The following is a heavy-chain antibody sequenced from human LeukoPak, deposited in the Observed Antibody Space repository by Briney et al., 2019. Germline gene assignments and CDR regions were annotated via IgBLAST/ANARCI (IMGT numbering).Heavy chain of an antibody. CDR2: IYHTGST. J-gene: IGHJ5*02. CDR3: ARGYCSTTSCPYIWFDP. CDR1: GYSISSGYY. D-gene: IGHD2-2*01. Sequence: SETLSLTCTVSGYSISSGYYWAWIRQPPGKGLEWIGNIYHTGSTNYKSPLKSRAAISLDTSKNQFSRKLNSVTAADTAVYYCARGYCSTTSCPYIWFDPWGQGTLVTVSS. V-gene: IGHV4-38-2*02.